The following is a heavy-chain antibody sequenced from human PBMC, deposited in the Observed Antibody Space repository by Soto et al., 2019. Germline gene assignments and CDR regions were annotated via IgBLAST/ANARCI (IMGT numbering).Heavy chain of an antibody. J-gene: IGHJ4*02. CDR1: GGSISSSSYY. CDR2: ISYDGSNK. V-gene: IGHV3-30*03. Sequence: LSLTCTVSGGSISSSSYYWGWVRQAPGKGLEWVAVISYDGSNKYYADSVKGRFTISRDNSKNTLYLQMNSLRAEDTAVYYCARDVDTAMDFDYWGQGTLVTVSS. CDR3: ARDVDTAMDFDY. D-gene: IGHD5-18*01.